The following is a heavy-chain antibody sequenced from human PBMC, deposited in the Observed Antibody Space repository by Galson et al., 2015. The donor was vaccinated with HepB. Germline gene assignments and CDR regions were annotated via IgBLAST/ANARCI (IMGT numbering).Heavy chain of an antibody. CDR2: IKSKTDGGTT. Sequence: SLRLSCAASGFTFSNAWMNWVRQAPGKGLVWVGRIKSKTDGGTTDYAAPVKGRFTISRDDSKNTLYLQMNSLKTEDTAAYYCTTDNYYYYGMDVWGQGTTVTVSS. CDR1: GFTFSNAW. V-gene: IGHV3-15*07. CDR3: TTDNYYYYGMDV. J-gene: IGHJ6*02.